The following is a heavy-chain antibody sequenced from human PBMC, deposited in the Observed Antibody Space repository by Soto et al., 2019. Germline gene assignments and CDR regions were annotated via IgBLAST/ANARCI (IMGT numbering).Heavy chain of an antibody. V-gene: IGHV4-39*01. CDR2: IYYSGST. D-gene: IGHD3-9*01. CDR1: GGSISSSSYY. Sequence: SETLSLTCTVSGGSISSSSYYWGWIRQPPGKGLEWIGSIYYSGSTYYNPSLTSRVTISVDTSKNQFSLKLSSVTAADTAVYYCATVTFDGNWFDPWGQGTLVTVSS. CDR3: ATVTFDGNWFDP. J-gene: IGHJ5*02.